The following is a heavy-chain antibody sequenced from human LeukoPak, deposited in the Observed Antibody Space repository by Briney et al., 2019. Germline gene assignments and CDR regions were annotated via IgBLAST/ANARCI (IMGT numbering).Heavy chain of an antibody. CDR3: ARLRLMYYYGSGARYYYYYYYMDV. Sequence: GESLKISCKGSGYSFTSYWIGWVRQMPGKGLEWMGIIYTRYSPSFQGQVTISADKSISTAYLQWSSLKASDTAMYYCARLRLMYYYGSGARYYYYYYYMDVWGKGTTVTISS. J-gene: IGHJ6*03. V-gene: IGHV5-51*01. D-gene: IGHD3-10*01. CDR1: GYSFTSYW. CDR2: IYT.